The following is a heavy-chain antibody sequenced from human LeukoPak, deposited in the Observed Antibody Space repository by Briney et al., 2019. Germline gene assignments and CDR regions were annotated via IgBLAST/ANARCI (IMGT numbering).Heavy chain of an antibody. CDR1: GFTFSSYA. Sequence: GGSLRLSCAASGFTFSSYAMHWVRQAPGKGLERVAVISYDGSNKYYADSVKGRFTISRDNSKNTLYLQMNSLRAEDTAVYYCAKARGSYYDFWSGYYERGAADYWGQGTLVTVSS. V-gene: IGHV3-30*04. D-gene: IGHD3-3*01. J-gene: IGHJ4*02. CDR3: AKARGSYYDFWSGYYERGAADY. CDR2: ISYDGSNK.